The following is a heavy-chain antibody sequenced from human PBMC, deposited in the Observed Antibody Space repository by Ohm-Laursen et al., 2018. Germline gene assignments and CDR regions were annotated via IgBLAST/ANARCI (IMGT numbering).Heavy chain of an antibody. V-gene: IGHV3-7*01. CDR3: ARDVAHGGYGFGMDV. CDR1: GFTFSTYC. D-gene: IGHD5-12*01. CDR2: INQDGSAK. Sequence: SLRLSCAAPGFTFSTYCMTWVRQAPGKGLEWVANINQDGSAKYYVDSVKGRFTISRDNAKNSLYLQMNSLRAEDTSVYYCARDVAHGGYGFGMDVWGQGTTVTVSS. J-gene: IGHJ6*02.